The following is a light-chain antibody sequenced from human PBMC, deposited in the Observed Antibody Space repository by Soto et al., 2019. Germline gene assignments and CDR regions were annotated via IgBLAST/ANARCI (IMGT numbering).Light chain of an antibody. J-gene: IGKJ3*01. CDR1: QSVSSTN. CDR2: GAS. Sequence: EIVLTQSPGTLSLSPGERATLSCRASQSVSSTNLAWYQQKPGQAPRLLIYGASNRATGIPDRFSGSESGTDFTLTINRLEPEDFAVYYCQHYGSSPTFGPGTKVDIK. V-gene: IGKV3-20*01. CDR3: QHYGSSPT.